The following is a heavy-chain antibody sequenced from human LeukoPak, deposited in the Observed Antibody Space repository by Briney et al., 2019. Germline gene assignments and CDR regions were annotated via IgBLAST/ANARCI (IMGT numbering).Heavy chain of an antibody. CDR2: ISAYNGNT. D-gene: IGHD4-23*01. CDR1: GYTFTSYG. J-gene: IGHJ4*02. V-gene: IGHV1-18*01. CDR3: ARQGYGGHSQGAADY. Sequence: GASVKVSCKASGYTFTSYGFSWVRQAPGQGLEWMGWISAYNGNTNYAQKLQGRVTMTTDTSTSTAYMELRSLRSDDTAVYYCARQGYGGHSQGAADYWGQGTLVTVSS.